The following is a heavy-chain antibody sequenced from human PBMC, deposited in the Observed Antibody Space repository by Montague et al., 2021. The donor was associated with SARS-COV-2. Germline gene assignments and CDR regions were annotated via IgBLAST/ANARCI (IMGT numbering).Heavy chain of an antibody. CDR2: INDSGGT. CDR3: ARGVPGY. CDR1: GGSFSGYN. V-gene: IGHV4-34*01. D-gene: IGHD4/OR15-4a*01. J-gene: IGHJ4*02. Sequence: SETLSLTCAVYGGSFSGYNWGWVRQSPGKGLEWIGQINDSGGTKYNPSLKSRVTISLDTSKNQFSLKLSPVTAADMAVYYCARGVPGYWGQGTLVTVSS.